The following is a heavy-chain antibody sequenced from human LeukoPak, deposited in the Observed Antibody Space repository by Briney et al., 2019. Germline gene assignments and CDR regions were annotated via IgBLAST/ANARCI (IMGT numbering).Heavy chain of an antibody. V-gene: IGHV3-23*01. CDR1: GFTFSDDV. J-gene: IGHJ4*02. Sequence: GASLRLSCAASGFTFSDDVMSWVRQAPGKGLEWVAGISGSGYGSWYADTVKGRLTISRDNSRNIVFLEIQSLKVEDTAVYYCTKEVRGFSYGGNWGQGTLVTVSS. CDR2: ISGSGYGS. D-gene: IGHD5-18*01. CDR3: TKEVRGFSYGGN.